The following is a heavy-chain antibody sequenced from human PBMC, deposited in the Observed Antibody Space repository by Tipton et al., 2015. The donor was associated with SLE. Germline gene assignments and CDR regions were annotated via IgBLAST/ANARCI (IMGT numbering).Heavy chain of an antibody. CDR1: GYFISSSYY. V-gene: IGHV4-38-2*02. CDR3: ARDRGVVIAGYYYYYMDV. J-gene: IGHJ6*03. Sequence: PGLVKPSETLSLTCAVSGYFISSSYYWGWIRQPPGKGLEWIGSIYHSGSTYYNPSLKSRVTISVDTSKNQFSLKLSSVTAADTAVYYCARDRGVVIAGYYYYYMDVWGKGTTVTVSS. CDR2: IYHSGST. D-gene: IGHD2-21*01.